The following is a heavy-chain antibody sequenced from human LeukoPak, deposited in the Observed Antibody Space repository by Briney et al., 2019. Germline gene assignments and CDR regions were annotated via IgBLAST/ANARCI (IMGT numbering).Heavy chain of an antibody. V-gene: IGHV4-4*07. Sequence: SETLSLTCTVSGGSITSYYWSWIRQSAGKGLEWIGRIYITGSTTYNPSLKSRVTMSLDTSKNQFSLKLSSVTAADTAVYYCARSPYDILTGSYYYYYYMDVWGKGTTVTVSS. CDR3: ARSPYDILTGSYYYYYYMDV. CDR1: GGSITSYY. CDR2: IYITGST. D-gene: IGHD3-9*01. J-gene: IGHJ6*03.